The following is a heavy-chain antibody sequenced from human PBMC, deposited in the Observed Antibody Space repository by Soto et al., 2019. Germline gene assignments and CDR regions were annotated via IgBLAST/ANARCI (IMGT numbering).Heavy chain of an antibody. V-gene: IGHV3-9*01. CDR2: ISWNSGSI. CDR1: GFTFGDYA. D-gene: IGHD6-13*01. CDR3: AEDIATAGTSIYYYGMDV. J-gene: IGHJ6*02. Sequence: EVQLVESGGGLVQPGRSLRLSCAASGFTFGDYAMHWVRQAPGKGLEWVSGISWNSGSIGYADSVKGRFTISRDNAKNPLYLQMNNLRAEDTALYYCAEDIATAGTSIYYYGMDVWGQGTTVTVSS.